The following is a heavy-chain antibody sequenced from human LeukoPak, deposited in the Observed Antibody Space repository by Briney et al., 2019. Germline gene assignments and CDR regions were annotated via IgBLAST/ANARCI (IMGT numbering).Heavy chain of an antibody. CDR3: ARGGVAAKYYFDF. D-gene: IGHD3-10*01. CDR1: GGSMSPLY. Sequence: SETLSLTCTVSGGSMSPLYWGWIRQPPGKGLEFIGYIFYSGSVNLNPSLKSRVTLSVGTSKNQISLKLNSVTAADTALYYCARGGVAAKYYFDFWGQGTLVTVSS. J-gene: IGHJ4*02. CDR2: IFYSGSV. V-gene: IGHV4-59*11.